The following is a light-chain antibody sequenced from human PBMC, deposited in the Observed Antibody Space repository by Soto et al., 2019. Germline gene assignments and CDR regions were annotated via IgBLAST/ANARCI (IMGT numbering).Light chain of an antibody. Sequence: DIRLTQSPSSLSASVGDRVTISCRASQSISTYLMWYHQKPGKAPNLLIYGASGLQNGVPSRFAGSGCGTEFTLTITGLQPEDFGTYYCQQSSITPRSFGQGTKVEI. CDR3: QQSSITPRS. V-gene: IGKV1-39*01. J-gene: IGKJ1*01. CDR2: GAS. CDR1: QSISTY.